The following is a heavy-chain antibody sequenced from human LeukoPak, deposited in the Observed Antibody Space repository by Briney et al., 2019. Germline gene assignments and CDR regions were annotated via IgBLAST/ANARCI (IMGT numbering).Heavy chain of an antibody. Sequence: PGGSLRLSCAASGFTFSNYWMNWVRQAPGKGLEWVAVISYDGSNKYYADSVKGRFTISRDNSKNTLYLQMNSLRAEDTAVYYCARNYRRYSYGYYNWFDPWGQGTLVTVSS. J-gene: IGHJ5*02. D-gene: IGHD5-18*01. V-gene: IGHV3-30*03. CDR3: ARNYRRYSYGYYNWFDP. CDR1: GFTFSNYW. CDR2: ISYDGSNK.